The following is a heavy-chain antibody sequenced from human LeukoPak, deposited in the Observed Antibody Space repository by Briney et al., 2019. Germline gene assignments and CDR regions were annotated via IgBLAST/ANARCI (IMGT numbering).Heavy chain of an antibody. CDR3: AKDHSNWYFDL. V-gene: IGHV3-23*01. CDR1: GFTFSSYA. Sequence: GGSLRLSCAASGFTFSSYAMSWVRQAPGKGLEWVSAIRGTGSGTYYADSVKGRFTISRDNSKNALYLQMNSLRAEDTALYYCAKDHSNWYFDLWGRGTLLTVSS. CDR2: IRGTGSGT. J-gene: IGHJ2*01.